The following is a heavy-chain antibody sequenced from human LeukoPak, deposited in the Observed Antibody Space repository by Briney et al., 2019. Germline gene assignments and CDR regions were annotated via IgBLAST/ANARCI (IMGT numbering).Heavy chain of an antibody. V-gene: IGHV1-69*13. CDR1: GGTFSSYA. J-gene: IGHJ6*02. Sequence: ASVEVSCKASGGTFSSYAISWVRQAPGQGLEWMGGIIPIFGTANYAQKFQGRVTITADESTSTAYMELSSLRSEDTAVYYCAKPAYSTLLYGMDVWGQGTTVTVSS. CDR2: IIPIFGTA. CDR3: AKPAYSTLLYGMDV. D-gene: IGHD6-13*01.